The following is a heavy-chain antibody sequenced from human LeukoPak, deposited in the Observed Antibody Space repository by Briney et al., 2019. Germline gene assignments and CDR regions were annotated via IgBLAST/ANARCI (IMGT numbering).Heavy chain of an antibody. Sequence: ASVKVSCKASGYTFTSYDINWVRQATGQGLEWMGWMNPNSGNTGYARKFQGRVTITRNTSISTAYMELSSLRSEDTAVYYCARGGNELRFLEWRSLNWFDPWGQGTLVTVSS. CDR1: GYTFTSYD. J-gene: IGHJ5*02. CDR2: MNPNSGNT. D-gene: IGHD3-3*01. CDR3: ARGGNELRFLEWRSLNWFDP. V-gene: IGHV1-8*03.